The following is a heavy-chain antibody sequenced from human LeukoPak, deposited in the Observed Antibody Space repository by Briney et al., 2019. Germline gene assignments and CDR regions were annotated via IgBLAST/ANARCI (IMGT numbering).Heavy chain of an antibody. CDR1: AFIFSGHW. J-gene: IGHJ2*01. D-gene: IGHD3-3*01. CDR2: IKEDGTEK. Sequence: GGSLRLSCEGSAFIFSGHWMNWVSQSPGKGLEWVANIKEDGTEKYYVDSVKGRFTIFRDNAKNSLYLQMNSLRAEDTAVYYCARPHNNWRWYFDLWGRGTLVTVSS. V-gene: IGHV3-7*03. CDR3: ARPHNNWRWYFDL.